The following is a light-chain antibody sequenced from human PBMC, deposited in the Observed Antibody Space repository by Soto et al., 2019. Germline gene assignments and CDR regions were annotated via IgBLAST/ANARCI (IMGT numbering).Light chain of an antibody. CDR2: EVS. J-gene: IGLJ2*01. V-gene: IGLV2-23*02. CDR3: CSYAGSGTLV. Sequence: QSVLTQPASVSGSPGQSITISCTGTSSDVGSYNLVSWYQQNPGKAPKVMIYEVSKRPSGVSNRFSGSKSGNTASLTISGLQAVDEANYYCCSYAGSGTLVFGGGTKLTVL. CDR1: SSDVGSYNL.